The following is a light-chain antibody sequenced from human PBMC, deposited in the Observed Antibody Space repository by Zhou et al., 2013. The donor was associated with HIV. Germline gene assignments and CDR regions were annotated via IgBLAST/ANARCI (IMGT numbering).Light chain of an antibody. CDR1: QDIRND. CDR2: VAS. Sequence: DIQMTQSPSSLSASVGDRVTMSCRASQDIRNDLGWYQFKPGEAPKRLISVASTLQSGVPSRFSGSGSGTEFTLTISSLQAEDSATYYCLQHNGYPHTFGQGTKLEIK. V-gene: IGKV1-17*01. J-gene: IGKJ2*01. CDR3: LQHNGYPHT.